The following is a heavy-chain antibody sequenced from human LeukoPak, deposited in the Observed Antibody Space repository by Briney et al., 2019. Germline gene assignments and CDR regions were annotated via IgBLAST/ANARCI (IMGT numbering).Heavy chain of an antibody. J-gene: IGHJ6*03. CDR3: ARANHPVHCTNGVCYRGGLGRYYYYYYMDV. CDR1: GGSISSSSYY. D-gene: IGHD2-8*01. Sequence: ETLSLTCTVSGGSISSSSYYWGWIRQPPGKGLEWIGSIYYSGSTYYNPSLKSRVTISVDTSKNQFSLKLSSVTAADTAVYYCARANHPVHCTNGVCYRGGLGRYYYYYYMDVWGKGTTVTVSS. CDR2: IYYSGST. V-gene: IGHV4-39*01.